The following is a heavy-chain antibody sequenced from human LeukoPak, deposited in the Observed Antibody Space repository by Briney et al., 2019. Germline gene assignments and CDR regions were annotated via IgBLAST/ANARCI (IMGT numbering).Heavy chain of an antibody. Sequence: GGSLRLSCAASGFTFSSYSMNWVRQAPGKGLEWVSSISSSSSYIYYADSVKGRFTISRDNAKNSLYLQMNSLRAEDTAVYYCARGAGEQWLVKLEYYFAYWGQGTLVTVSS. CDR2: ISSSSSYI. J-gene: IGHJ4*02. V-gene: IGHV3-21*01. D-gene: IGHD6-19*01. CDR3: ARGAGEQWLVKLEYYFAY. CDR1: GFTFSSYS.